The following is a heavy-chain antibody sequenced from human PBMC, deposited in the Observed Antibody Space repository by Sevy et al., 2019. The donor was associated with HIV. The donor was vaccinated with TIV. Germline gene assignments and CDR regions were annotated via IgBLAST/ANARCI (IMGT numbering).Heavy chain of an antibody. CDR1: GFTFSNHG. CDR3: ARESSHDFWSGYWGHLDY. J-gene: IGHJ4*02. Sequence: GGSLRLSCAASGFTFSNHGMHWVRQAPGKGPEWVALIWYDGSNIYYSDSAKGRFTISRDDSKNKLYLQMYSLRPEDTAVYYCARESSHDFWSGYWGHLDYWGQGTLVTVSS. V-gene: IGHV3-33*01. CDR2: IWYDGSNI. D-gene: IGHD3-3*01.